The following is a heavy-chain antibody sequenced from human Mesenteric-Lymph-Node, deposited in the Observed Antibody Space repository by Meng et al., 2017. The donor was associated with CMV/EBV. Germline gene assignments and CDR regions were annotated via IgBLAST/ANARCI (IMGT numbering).Heavy chain of an antibody. Sequence: CAISGDSVSSDSAAWNWIRQSPSGGLEWLGRTSYRSKWYSEYAMSVKSRITINPDTSKNQFSLQLNSLTADDTAVYYCARSAGDLDYWGQGTLVTVSS. J-gene: IGHJ4*02. V-gene: IGHV6-1*01. CDR3: ARSAGDLDY. CDR2: TSYRSKWYS. D-gene: IGHD3-16*01. CDR1: GDSVSSDSAA.